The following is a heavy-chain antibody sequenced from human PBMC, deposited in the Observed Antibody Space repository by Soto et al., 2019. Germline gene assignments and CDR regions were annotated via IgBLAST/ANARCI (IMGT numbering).Heavy chain of an antibody. CDR3: AYSITPIDT. D-gene: IGHD6-13*01. Sequence: EVQLLESGGGLVQPGGSLRLSCAASGFTFSSYAMSWVRQAPGKGLEWVSAISGSGGSTYYADSVKGRFTISRDNSKNTLYLQMDTLRAEQTVVYYLAYSITPIDTWVQGTLVTVSS. J-gene: IGHJ5*02. V-gene: IGHV3-23*01. CDR1: GFTFSSYA. CDR2: ISGSGGST.